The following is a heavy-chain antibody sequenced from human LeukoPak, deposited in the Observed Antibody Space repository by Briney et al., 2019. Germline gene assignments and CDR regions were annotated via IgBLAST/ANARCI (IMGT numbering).Heavy chain of an antibody. Sequence: SETLSLTCAVYGGSFSGYYWSWIRQPPGKGLEWIGEINHSGSTNYNPSLTSRVTISVDTSKNQFSLKLSSVTAADTAVYYCARGVTRGYIYGDWGQGTLVTVSS. D-gene: IGHD5-18*01. J-gene: IGHJ4*02. V-gene: IGHV4-34*01. CDR2: INHSGST. CDR1: GGSFSGYY. CDR3: ARGVTRGYIYGD.